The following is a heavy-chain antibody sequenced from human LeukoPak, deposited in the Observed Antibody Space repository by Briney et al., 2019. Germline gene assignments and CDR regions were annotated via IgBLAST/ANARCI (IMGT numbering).Heavy chain of an antibody. J-gene: IGHJ4*02. V-gene: IGHV3-11*05. D-gene: IGHD6-13*01. CDR1: GFTFSDYY. Sequence: GGSLRLSCAASGFTFSDYYTSWIRQAPGKGLEWVSYISSSTTYTNYADSVKGRFTISRDNAKNSLYLQMNSLRAEDTAVYYCSRDRSSSWLPTYFDYWGQGALVTVSS. CDR3: SRDRSSSWLPTYFDY. CDR2: ISSSTTYT.